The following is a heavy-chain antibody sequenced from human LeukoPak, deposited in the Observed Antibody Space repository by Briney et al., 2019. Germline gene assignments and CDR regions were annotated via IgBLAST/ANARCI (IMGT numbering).Heavy chain of an antibody. CDR1: GYTFYNYA. CDR3: AKYGSGQLWLLGWYFDF. J-gene: IGHJ2*01. V-gene: IGHV3-23*01. CDR2: ISHDGAST. D-gene: IGHD3-16*01. Sequence: GGSLRLSCAASGYTFYNYAVTWVRQAPGKGLEWVSSISHDGASTHYADSVKGRFTISRDNSKNTVFLQMDSLRAEDTAVCFCAKYGSGQLWLLGWYFDFWGRGTLVSVSS.